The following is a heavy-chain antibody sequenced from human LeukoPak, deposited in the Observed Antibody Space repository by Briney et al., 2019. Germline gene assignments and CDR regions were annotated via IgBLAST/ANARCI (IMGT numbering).Heavy chain of an antibody. CDR2: IYYSGST. CDR3: ARVLSGDLGYYYYYYMDV. V-gene: IGHV4-59*01. CDR1: GGSISSYY. Sequence: PSETLSLTCTVSGGSISSYYWSWIRQPPGKGLEWIGYIYYSGSTNYNPSLKSRVTISVDTSKNQFSLKLSSVTAAETAVYYCARVLSGDLGYYYYYYMDVWGKGTTVTVSS. D-gene: IGHD4-17*01. J-gene: IGHJ6*03.